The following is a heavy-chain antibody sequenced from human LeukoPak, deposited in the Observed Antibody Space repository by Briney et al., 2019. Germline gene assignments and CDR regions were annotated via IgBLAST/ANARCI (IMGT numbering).Heavy chain of an antibody. J-gene: IGHJ6*03. D-gene: IGHD6-13*01. CDR3: ARSGRGPGYSSSWYPTYYYYYYMDV. V-gene: IGHV1-69*13. Sequence: ASVKVSCKASGGTFSSYAISWVRQAPGQGLEWMGGIIPIFGTANYAQKFQGRVTITADESTSTAYMELSSLRSEDTAVYYCARSGRGPGYSSSWYPTYYYYYYMDVWGKGTTVTVSS. CDR2: IIPIFGTA. CDR1: GGTFSSYA.